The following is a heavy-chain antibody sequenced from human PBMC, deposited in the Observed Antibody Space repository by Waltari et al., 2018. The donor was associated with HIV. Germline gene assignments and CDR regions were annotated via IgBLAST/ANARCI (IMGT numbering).Heavy chain of an antibody. CDR3: ARDILLYSSGWYDQH. J-gene: IGHJ1*01. V-gene: IGHV3-21*01. CDR2: ISSSSSYI. D-gene: IGHD6-19*01. CDR1: GFTFSSYS. Sequence: EVQLVESGGGLVKPGGSLRLSCAASGFTFSSYSMNWVRQAPGKGLEWVSSISSSSSYIYYADSVKGRFTISRDNAKNSLYLQMNSLRAEDTAVYYCARDILLYSSGWYDQHWGQGTLVTVSS.